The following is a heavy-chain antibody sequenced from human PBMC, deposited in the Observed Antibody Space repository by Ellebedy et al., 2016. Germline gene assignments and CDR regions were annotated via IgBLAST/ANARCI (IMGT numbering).Heavy chain of an antibody. V-gene: IGHV3-7*01. CDR1: GFTFSSYW. CDR3: ARGRYYYDSSGYADY. Sequence: GGSLRLXXAASGFTFSSYWMSWVRQAPGKGLEWVANIKQDGSEKYYVDSVKGRFTISRDNAKNSLYLQMNSLRAEDTAVYYCARGRYYYDSSGYADYWGQGTLVTVSS. J-gene: IGHJ4*02. D-gene: IGHD3-22*01. CDR2: IKQDGSEK.